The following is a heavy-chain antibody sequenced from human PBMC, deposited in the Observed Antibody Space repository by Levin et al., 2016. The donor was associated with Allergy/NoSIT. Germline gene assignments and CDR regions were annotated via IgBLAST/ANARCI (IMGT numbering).Heavy chain of an antibody. Sequence: WIRQPPGKGLEWVSAITGSGDTTYYADSVKGRFTVSRDNAKNTLYLQLSSLRTDDTAVYYCARVLQWTRFDYWGQGTLVTVSS. V-gene: IGHV3-23*01. J-gene: IGHJ4*02. CDR3: ARVLQWTRFDY. CDR2: ITGSGDTT. D-gene: IGHD6-19*01.